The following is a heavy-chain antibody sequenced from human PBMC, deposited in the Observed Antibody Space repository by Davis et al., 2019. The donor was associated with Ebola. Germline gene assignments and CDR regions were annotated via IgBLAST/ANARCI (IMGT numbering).Heavy chain of an antibody. CDR1: GFTFSSYW. D-gene: IGHD4-17*01. J-gene: IGHJ6*02. V-gene: IGHV3-7*01. Sequence: GGSLRLSCAASGFTFSSYWMSWVRQAPGKGLEWVANIKEDGSEKYYVDSVKGRFTISRDNAKNSLYLQMNSLRDEDTAVYYCARATTTVTTSYYYYGMDVWGQGTTVTVSS. CDR3: ARATTTVTTSYYYYGMDV. CDR2: IKEDGSEK.